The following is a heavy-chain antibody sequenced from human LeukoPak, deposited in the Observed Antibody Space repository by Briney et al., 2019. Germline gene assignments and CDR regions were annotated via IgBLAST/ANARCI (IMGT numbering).Heavy chain of an antibody. CDR1: GYSFTSYW. V-gene: IGHV5-51*01. Sequence: GESLKISCKGSGYSFTSYWIGWVRQMPGKGLEWMGIIYPGDSDTRYSPSFQGQVTISADKSISTAYLQWSSLKASDTAMYYCARRDYDILTGYYRGFDYWGQGTLVTVSS. D-gene: IGHD3-9*01. CDR2: IYPGDSDT. J-gene: IGHJ4*02. CDR3: ARRDYDILTGYYRGFDY.